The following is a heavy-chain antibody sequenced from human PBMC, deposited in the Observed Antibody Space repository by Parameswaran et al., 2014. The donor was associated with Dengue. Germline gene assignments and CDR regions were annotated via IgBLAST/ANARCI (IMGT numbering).Heavy chain of an antibody. J-gene: IGHJ5*02. CDR2: IYYSGST. V-gene: IGHV4-31*02. Sequence: WIRQPPGKGLEWIGYIYYSGSTYYNPSLKSRVTISVDTSKNQFSLKLSSVTAADTAVYYCARIPAMVRGVMNGWFDPWGQGTLVTVSS. D-gene: IGHD3-10*01. CDR3: ARIPAMVRGVMNGWFDP.